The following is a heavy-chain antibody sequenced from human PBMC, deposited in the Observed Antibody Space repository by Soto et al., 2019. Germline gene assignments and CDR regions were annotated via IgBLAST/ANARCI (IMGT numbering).Heavy chain of an antibody. J-gene: IGHJ3*02. V-gene: IGHV4-31*03. D-gene: IGHD3-22*01. Sequence: QVQLQESGPGLVKPSQTLSLTCTVSGASINSGGYYWNWIRQRPGKCLEWIGYVYYGGSPYYNPSLRNRIPLSLDTSKNNFSLKLSSVTAADTAVYYCARKYYYDSSAFDIWGQGTTVTVSS. CDR3: ARKYYYDSSAFDI. CDR1: GASINSGGYY. CDR2: VYYGGSP.